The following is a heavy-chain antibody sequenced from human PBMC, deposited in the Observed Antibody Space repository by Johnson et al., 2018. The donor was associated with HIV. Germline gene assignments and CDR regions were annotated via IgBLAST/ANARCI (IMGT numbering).Heavy chain of an antibody. CDR1: GFTFNSYA. V-gene: IGHV3-30*04. J-gene: IGHJ3*02. CDR2: ISYDGSNT. D-gene: IGHD1-7*01. CDR3: ARNQGRRNYYDAFDI. Sequence: QVQLVESGGGVVQPARSLRLSCAASGFTFNSYAMHWVRQAPGKGLEWVTLISYDGSNTYYADSVKGRFTISRDNSKNTLYLQMNSLRAEDTAVYYCARNQGRRNYYDAFDIWGQGTMVTVSS.